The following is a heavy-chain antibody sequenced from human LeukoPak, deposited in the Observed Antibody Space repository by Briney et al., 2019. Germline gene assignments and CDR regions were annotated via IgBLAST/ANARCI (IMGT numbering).Heavy chain of an antibody. Sequence: PGGSLRLSCAASGFAFDDYAMHWVRQAPGKVLEWVSGISWNSGSIGYADSVKGRFTISRDNAKNSLYLQMNSLRAEDTALYYCAKASLGYCSGGSCFFDYWGQGTLVTVSS. V-gene: IGHV3-9*01. CDR3: AKASLGYCSGGSCFFDY. CDR2: ISWNSGSI. D-gene: IGHD2-15*01. CDR1: GFAFDDYA. J-gene: IGHJ4*02.